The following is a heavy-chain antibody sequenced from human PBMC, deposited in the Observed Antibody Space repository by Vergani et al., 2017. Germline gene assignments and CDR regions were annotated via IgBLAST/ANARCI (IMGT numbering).Heavy chain of an antibody. CDR1: GYSFTNYW. V-gene: IGHV5-51*01. D-gene: IGHD3-22*01. CDR3: ARLYGRDSSGSKYFDY. CDR2: IHPADSDT. Sequence: EVQLVQSGAEVKKPGESLKIFCQISGYSFTNYWIRLLRQMPGKGLEWMGIIHPADSDTRYIPSFQGQVTISLEKSISTAYLQRSSLSASDSAMYYCARLYGRDSSGSKYFDYWGQGTLVTVSS. J-gene: IGHJ4*02.